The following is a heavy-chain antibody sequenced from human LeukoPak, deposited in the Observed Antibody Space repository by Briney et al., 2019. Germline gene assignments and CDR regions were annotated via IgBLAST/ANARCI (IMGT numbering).Heavy chain of an antibody. CDR3: ARPRLLVGATPLDY. J-gene: IGHJ4*02. CDR1: GYTFTDYY. V-gene: IGHV1-2*02. CDR2: INPNSGAT. D-gene: IGHD1-26*01. Sequence: ASVKVSCKASGYTFTDYYMHWLRQAPGQGLEWMGWINPNSGATNYAQKLQGRVAMTRDTSISTAYMELSRLRSDDAGVYYCARPRLLVGATPLDYWGQGTLVTVSS.